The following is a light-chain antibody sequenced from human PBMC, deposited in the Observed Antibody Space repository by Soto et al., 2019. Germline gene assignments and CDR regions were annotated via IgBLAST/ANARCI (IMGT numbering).Light chain of an antibody. CDR2: DVT. CDR3: SSFTTISTLV. Sequence: QSVLTQPASVSGSPGQSTTISCTGTSGDVGAFNYVSWFQQHPGRAPKIILYDVTSRPSGVSNRFSGSKSGNTASLTISGLQAEDEADYYCSSFTTISTLVFGGGTKLTVL. V-gene: IGLV2-14*03. J-gene: IGLJ2*01. CDR1: SGDVGAFNY.